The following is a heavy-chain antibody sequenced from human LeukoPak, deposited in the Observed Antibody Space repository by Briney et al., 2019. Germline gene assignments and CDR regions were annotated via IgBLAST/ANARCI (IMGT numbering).Heavy chain of an antibody. CDR3: ARGHYYYYYGMDV. CDR1: GGTFSSYA. V-gene: IGHV1-46*01. J-gene: IGHJ6*02. Sequence: ASVKVSCKASGGTFSSYAISWVRQAPGQGLEWMGIINPSGGSTSYAQKFQGRVTMTRDTSTSTVYMELSSLRSEDTAVYYCARGHYYYYYGMDVWGQGTTVTVSS. CDR2: INPSGGST.